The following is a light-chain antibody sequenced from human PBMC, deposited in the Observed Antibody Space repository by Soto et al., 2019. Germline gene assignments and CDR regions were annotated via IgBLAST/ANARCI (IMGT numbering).Light chain of an antibody. CDR3: QSYDSSLPHVV. J-gene: IGLJ2*01. V-gene: IGLV1-40*01. CDR1: SSNIGAGYD. Sequence: QPVLTQPPSVSGAPGQRVTISCTGSSSNIGAGYDVHWYQQLPGTAPKLLIYGNSNRPSGVPDRFSGSKSGTSASLAITGLQAEDEADYYCQSYDSSLPHVVFGGGTKLTVL. CDR2: GNS.